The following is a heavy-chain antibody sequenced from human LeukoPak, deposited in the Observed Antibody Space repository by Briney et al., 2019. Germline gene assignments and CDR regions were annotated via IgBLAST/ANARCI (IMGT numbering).Heavy chain of an antibody. CDR2: INHSGST. V-gene: IGHV4-34*01. CDR1: GGSFSGYY. J-gene: IGHJ6*02. D-gene: IGHD3-10*01. Sequence: SETLSLTCAVYGGSFSGYYWSWIRQPPGKGLEWIGEINHSGSTNYNPSLKSRVTISVDTSKNQFSLKLSSVTAADTAVYYCARDSGSYYGMDVWGQGTTVTVSS. CDR3: ARDSGSYYGMDV.